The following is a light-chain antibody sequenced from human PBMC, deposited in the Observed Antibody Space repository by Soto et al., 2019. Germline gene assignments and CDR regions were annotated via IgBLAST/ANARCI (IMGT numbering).Light chain of an antibody. CDR2: DVT. CDR3: SSYTSSSTLV. CDR1: SSDIGGYNY. V-gene: IGLV2-14*01. Sequence: QSALTQPASVSGSPGQSITISCTGTSSDIGGYNYVSWYQQHPGKAPKLMIYDVTDRPSGASNRFSGSKSGNTASLTISGLQAEDEADYYRSSYTSSSTLVFGGGTKVTVL. J-gene: IGLJ2*01.